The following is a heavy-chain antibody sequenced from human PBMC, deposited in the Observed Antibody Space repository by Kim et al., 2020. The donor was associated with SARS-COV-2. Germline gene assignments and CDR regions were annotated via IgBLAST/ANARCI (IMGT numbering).Heavy chain of an antibody. D-gene: IGHD6-19*01. Sequence: GGSLRLSCAASGFTFSDYYMSWIRQAPGKGLEWVSYISSSGSTIYYADSVKGRFTISRDNAKNSLYLQMNSLRAEDTAVYYCARKIAVANYYGMDVWGQGTTVTVSS. CDR2: ISSSGSTI. J-gene: IGHJ6*02. V-gene: IGHV3-11*01. CDR1: GFTFSDYY. CDR3: ARKIAVANYYGMDV.